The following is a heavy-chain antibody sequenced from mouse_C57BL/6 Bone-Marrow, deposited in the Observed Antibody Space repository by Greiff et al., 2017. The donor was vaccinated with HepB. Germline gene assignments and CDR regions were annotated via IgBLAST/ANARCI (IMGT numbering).Heavy chain of an antibody. CDR2: IWTGGGT. CDR3: ARKSTFYYYGSSYWYFDV. D-gene: IGHD1-1*01. Sequence: VKLVESGPGLVAPSQSLSITCTVSGFSLTSYAISWVRQPPGKGLEWLGVIWTGGGTNYNSALKSRLSISKDNSKSQVFLKMNSLQTDDTARYYCARKSTFYYYGSSYWYFDVWGTGTTVTVSS. J-gene: IGHJ1*03. V-gene: IGHV2-9-1*01. CDR1: GFSLTSYA.